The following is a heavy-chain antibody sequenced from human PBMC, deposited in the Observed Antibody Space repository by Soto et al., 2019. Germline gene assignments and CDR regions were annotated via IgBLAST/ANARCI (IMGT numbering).Heavy chain of an antibody. CDR3: ARDLDSTSHYGMDV. D-gene: IGHD3-16*01. CDR2: IYSGGST. V-gene: IGHV3-66*01. CDR1: GFTVSNNY. J-gene: IGHJ6*02. Sequence: EVQLVESGGGLVQPGGSLRVSCAASGFTVSNNYMSWVRQAPGKGLEWVSVIYSGGSTYYADSVKGRFTISRDNSKNTLYLQMNSLRAEDTGVYYCARDLDSTSHYGMDVWGQGTTVTVSS.